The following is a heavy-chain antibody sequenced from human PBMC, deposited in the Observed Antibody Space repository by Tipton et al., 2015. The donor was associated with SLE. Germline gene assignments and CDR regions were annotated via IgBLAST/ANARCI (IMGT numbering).Heavy chain of an antibody. D-gene: IGHD1-1*01. CDR3: AKDLLGGYTYYGMDV. CDR2: ISGSGGGT. J-gene: IGHJ6*02. V-gene: IGHV3-23*01. Sequence: SLRLSCAASGFAFSNFGMTWVRLTPGKGLEWVSTISGSGGGTFYAASVRGRFTISRDNSKNTLYLQMNSLRAEDTAVYYCAKDLLGGYTYYGMDVWGQGTTVTVSS. CDR1: GFAFSNFG.